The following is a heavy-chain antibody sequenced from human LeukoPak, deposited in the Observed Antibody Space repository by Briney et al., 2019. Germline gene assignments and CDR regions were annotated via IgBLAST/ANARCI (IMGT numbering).Heavy chain of an antibody. J-gene: IGHJ5*02. V-gene: IGHV3-30*18. CDR3: TKDPNGDYVGAFDP. Sequence: GGSLRLSCAASRFTFSSFGMHWVRQAPGKGLEWVAVISYDGRNKYYANSVKGRFTISRDNSKNTLYLQMNSLRAEDTAVYYCTKDPNGDYVGAFDPWGQGTLVTVSS. D-gene: IGHD4-17*01. CDR2: ISYDGRNK. CDR1: RFTFSSFG.